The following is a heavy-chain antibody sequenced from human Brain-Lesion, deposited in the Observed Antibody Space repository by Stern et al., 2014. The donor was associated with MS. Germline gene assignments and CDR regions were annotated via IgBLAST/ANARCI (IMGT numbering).Heavy chain of an antibody. CDR1: GYTFTGYY. D-gene: IGHD3-22*01. V-gene: IGHV1-2*04. Sequence: QVQLQSGAEVKKPGASVKVSCKASGYTFTGYYMHWVRQAPGQGLEWMGWINPKSGGTNYAQKFQGWVTMTRDTSINTAYMELSRLRSDDTAVYYCATYYYDSTGYNDFWGQGTLVTVSS. CDR3: ATYYYDSTGYNDF. CDR2: INPKSGGT. J-gene: IGHJ4*02.